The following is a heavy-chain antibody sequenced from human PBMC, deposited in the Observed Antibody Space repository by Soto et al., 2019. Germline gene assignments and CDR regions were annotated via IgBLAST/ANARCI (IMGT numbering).Heavy chain of an antibody. CDR1: GGSFSGYY. V-gene: IGHV4-34*01. J-gene: IGHJ5*02. D-gene: IGHD3-10*01. CDR2: INHSGST. Sequence: SETLSLTCAVYGGSFSGYYWSWIRQPPGKGLEWIGEINHSGSTNYNPSLKSRVTISVDTSKNQFSLKLSSVTAADTAVYYCARVKLAGTHNWFDPWGQGTLVTVSS. CDR3: ARVKLAGTHNWFDP.